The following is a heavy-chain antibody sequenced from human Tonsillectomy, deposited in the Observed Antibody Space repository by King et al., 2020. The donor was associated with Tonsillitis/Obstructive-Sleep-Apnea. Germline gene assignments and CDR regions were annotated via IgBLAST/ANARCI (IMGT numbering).Heavy chain of an antibody. V-gene: IGHV3-30*04. CDR1: GFTFSSYA. CDR2: ISYDGSNK. D-gene: IGHD3-3*01. CDR3: ARGTYDFWSGYYPTDYFDY. J-gene: IGHJ4*02. Sequence: VQLVESGGGVVQPGRSLRLSCAASGFTFSSYAMHWVRQAPGKGLEWVAVISYDGSNKYYADSVKGRFTISRDNSNYTLYLQMNSLRAGATAVYYCARGTYDFWSGYYPTDYFDYWGQGTLVTVSS.